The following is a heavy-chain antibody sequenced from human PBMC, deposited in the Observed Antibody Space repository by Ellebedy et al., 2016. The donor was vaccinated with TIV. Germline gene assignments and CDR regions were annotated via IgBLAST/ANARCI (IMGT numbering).Heavy chain of an antibody. CDR1: GFTFSSYS. V-gene: IGHV3-9*01. CDR3: VKAPTNSGRLDY. D-gene: IGHD3-10*01. J-gene: IGHJ4*02. Sequence: SLKISCAASGFTFSSYSMNWVRQAPGKGLEWVSGISWNSGAIGYADSVKGRFTISRDNAKTSLYLQMDSLRVGDTALYYCVKAPTNSGRLDYWGQGTLVTVSS. CDR2: ISWNSGAI.